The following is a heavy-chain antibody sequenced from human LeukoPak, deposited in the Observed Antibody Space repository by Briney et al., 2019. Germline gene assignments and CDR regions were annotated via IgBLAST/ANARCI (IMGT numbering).Heavy chain of an antibody. Sequence: SETLSLTCAVSGGSISSGGYSWSWIRQPPGKGLEWIGYIYHSGSTNYNPSLKSRVTISVDTSKNQFSLKLSSVTAADTAVYYCARGRYYDFWSGYQRPDWYFDLWGRGTLVTVSS. CDR1: GGSISSGGYS. D-gene: IGHD3-3*01. CDR3: ARGRYYDFWSGYQRPDWYFDL. J-gene: IGHJ2*01. CDR2: IYHSGST. V-gene: IGHV4-30-2*02.